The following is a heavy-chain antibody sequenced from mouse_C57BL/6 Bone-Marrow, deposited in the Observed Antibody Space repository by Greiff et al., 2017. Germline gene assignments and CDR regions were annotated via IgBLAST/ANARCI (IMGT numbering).Heavy chain of an antibody. CDR3: AKYYGSSSYYYAMDY. J-gene: IGHJ4*01. CDR1: GYTFTDYY. CDR2: INPYNGGT. Sequence: VQLQQSGPVLVKPGASVKMSCKASGYTFTDYYMNWVKQSHGKSLEWIGVINPYNGGTSYNQKFKGKATLTVDKSSSTAYMELNSLTSEDSEVYYCAKYYGSSSYYYAMDYWGQGTSVTVSS. V-gene: IGHV1-19*01. D-gene: IGHD1-1*01.